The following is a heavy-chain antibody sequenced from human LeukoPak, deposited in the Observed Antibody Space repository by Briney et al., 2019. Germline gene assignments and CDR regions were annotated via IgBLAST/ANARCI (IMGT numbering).Heavy chain of an antibody. CDR1: GYTFTGYY. V-gene: IGHV1-2*02. Sequence: ASVKVSCKASGYTFTGYYMHWVRRAPGQGLEWMGWINPNSGGTNYAQKFQGRVTMTRDTSISTAYMELSRLRSDDTAVYYCARVGERSGWQWLRSYYFDCWGQGTLVTVSS. CDR2: INPNSGGT. D-gene: IGHD6-19*01. CDR3: ARVGERSGWQWLRSYYFDC. J-gene: IGHJ4*02.